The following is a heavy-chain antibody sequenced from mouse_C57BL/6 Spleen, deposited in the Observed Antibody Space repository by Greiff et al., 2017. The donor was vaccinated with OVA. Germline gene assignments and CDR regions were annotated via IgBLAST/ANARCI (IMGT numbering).Heavy chain of an antibody. D-gene: IGHD3-2*02. CDR3: ARQGAQATTSFAY. J-gene: IGHJ3*01. V-gene: IGHV1-81*01. CDR1: GYTFTSYG. Sequence: VKLVESGAELARPGASVKLSCKASGYTFTSYGISWVKQRTGQGLEWIGEIYPRSGNTYYNEKFKGKATLTADKSSSTAYMELRSLTSEDSAVYFCARQGAQATTSFAYWGQGTLVTVSA. CDR2: IYPRSGNT.